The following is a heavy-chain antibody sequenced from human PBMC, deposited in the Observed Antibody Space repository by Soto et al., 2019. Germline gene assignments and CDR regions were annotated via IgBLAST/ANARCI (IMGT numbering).Heavy chain of an antibody. J-gene: IGHJ4*02. D-gene: IGHD4-17*01. CDR2: ISYDGSNK. V-gene: IGHV3-30-3*01. Sequence: GSLRLSCAASGFTFSSYAMHWVRQAPGKGLEWVAVISYDGSNKYYADSVKGRFTISRDNSKNTLYLQMNSLRDEDTAVYYCASRDYEYYWGQGTLVTVSS. CDR3: ASRDYEYY. CDR1: GFTFSSYA.